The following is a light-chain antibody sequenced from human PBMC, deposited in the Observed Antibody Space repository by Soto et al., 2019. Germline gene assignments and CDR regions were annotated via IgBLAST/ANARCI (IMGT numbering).Light chain of an antibody. Sequence: EIVLTQSPATLSLSPGERVALSCRASQNIRNYLAWYQQKPGQSPRLLIYDAANRATDIPARFSGNGSGTDFTLTISSLEPEDFAVYFCQQRSNWPLTFGPGTKVDIK. CDR1: QNIRNY. V-gene: IGKV3-11*01. CDR2: DAA. J-gene: IGKJ3*01. CDR3: QQRSNWPLT.